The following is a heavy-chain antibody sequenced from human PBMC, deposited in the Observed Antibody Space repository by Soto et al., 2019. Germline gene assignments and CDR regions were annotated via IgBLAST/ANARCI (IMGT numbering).Heavy chain of an antibody. CDR2: IYYNGNT. CDR3: ARHYYDSSGYPYYFDY. Sequence: PLETHPLTSTVSGGSSISYYWNWIRQPTGKGLEWIGYIYYNGNTNYNPSLKSRVTLSLDTSKNQFSLKLSSVTAADTAVYYCARHYYDSSGYPYYFDYWGQGTLVTVSS. V-gene: IGHV4-59*08. J-gene: IGHJ4*02. D-gene: IGHD3-22*01. CDR1: GGSSISYY.